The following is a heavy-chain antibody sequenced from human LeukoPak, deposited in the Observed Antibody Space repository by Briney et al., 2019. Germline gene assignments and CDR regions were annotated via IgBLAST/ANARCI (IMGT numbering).Heavy chain of an antibody. CDR3: TRVQAGRSGLMDV. CDR2: IWYDGSNK. CDR1: GFTFSSYG. D-gene: IGHD2-8*02. Sequence: PGRSLRLSCAASGFTFSSYGMHWVRQAPGKGLEWVAVIWYDGSNKYYADSVKGRFTISRDNSKNTLYLQMNSLTAEDTALYYCTRVQAGRSGLMDVWGRGTTVTVSS. V-gene: IGHV3-33*01. J-gene: IGHJ6*02.